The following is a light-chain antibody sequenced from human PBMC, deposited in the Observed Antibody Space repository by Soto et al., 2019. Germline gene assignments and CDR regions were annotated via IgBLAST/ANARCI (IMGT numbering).Light chain of an antibody. CDR3: QQANSCPHP. J-gene: IGKJ5*01. CDR1: QGISSY. V-gene: IGKV1-8*01. CDR2: AAS. Sequence: AIRMTRSPSSLSASTGDRVTITCRASQGISSYLAWYQQKPGKAPKLLIYAASTLQSGVPSRFSGSGSGTDFTLTISCLQSEDFATYYCQQANSCPHPFGQGTRLE.